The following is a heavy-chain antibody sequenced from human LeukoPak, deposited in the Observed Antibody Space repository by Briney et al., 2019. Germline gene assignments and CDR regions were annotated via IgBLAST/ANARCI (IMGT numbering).Heavy chain of an antibody. CDR3: ARGYYYDSSGYYNWFDP. Sequence: SETLSLTCAVYGGSFSGYYWSWIRQPPGKGLEWIGEINHSGSTNYNPSLKSRVTISVDTSKNQFSLKPSSVTAADTAVYYCARGYYYDSSGYYNWFDPWGQGTLVTVSS. CDR1: GGSFSGYY. CDR2: INHSGST. V-gene: IGHV4-34*01. D-gene: IGHD3-22*01. J-gene: IGHJ5*02.